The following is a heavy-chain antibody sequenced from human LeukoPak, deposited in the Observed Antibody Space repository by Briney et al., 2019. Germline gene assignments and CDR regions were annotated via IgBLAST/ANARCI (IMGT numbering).Heavy chain of an antibody. V-gene: IGHV1-2*02. CDR3: ARDRPGSDFRSGYQPYYFDY. CDR1: GYTFTDYY. CDR2: INPNSGGT. D-gene: IGHD3-3*01. Sequence: GASVKVSCKASGYTFTDYYMHWVRQAPGQGLEWMGWINPNSGGTNYAQKFQGRVTMTRDTSVSTAYMELSRLRSDDTAVYYCARDRPGSDFRSGYQPYYFDYWGQGTLVTVSS. J-gene: IGHJ4*02.